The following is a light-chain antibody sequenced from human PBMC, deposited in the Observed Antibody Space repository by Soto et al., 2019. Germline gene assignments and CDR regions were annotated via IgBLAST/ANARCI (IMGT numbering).Light chain of an antibody. CDR3: LLYRGASAV. Sequence: QAVVTQEPSLTVSPGGTVTLTCASSTGAVTDDYYPNWFQQKRGQPPRTLIHSTDSKHYWTPARFSGSLLGGKAALTLSGVQPEYEADYYCLLYRGASAVFRGGTQLT. J-gene: IGLJ7*01. V-gene: IGLV7-43*01. CDR1: TGAVTDDYY. CDR2: STD.